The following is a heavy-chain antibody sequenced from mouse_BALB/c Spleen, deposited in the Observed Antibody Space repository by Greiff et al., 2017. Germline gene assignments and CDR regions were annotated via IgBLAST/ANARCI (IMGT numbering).Heavy chain of an antibody. CDR3: ARERDDGYYSLAY. J-gene: IGHJ3*01. D-gene: IGHD2-3*01. Sequence: QVQLKESGPGLVAPSQSLSITCTVSGFSLTSYGVHWVRQPPGKGLEWLGVIWAGGSTNYNSALMSRLSISKDNSKSQVFLKMNSLQTDDTAMYYCARERDDGYYSLAYWGQGTLVTVSA. V-gene: IGHV2-9*02. CDR1: GFSLTSYG. CDR2: IWAGGST.